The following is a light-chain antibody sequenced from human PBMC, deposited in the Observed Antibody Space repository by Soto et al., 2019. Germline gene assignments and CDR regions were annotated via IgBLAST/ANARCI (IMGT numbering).Light chain of an antibody. CDR1: QSVSSN. V-gene: IGKV3-15*01. Sequence: EIVLTQSPGTLSLSPGERATLSCRASQSVSSNLAWYQQKPGQAXRLLIYGASTRATGIPARFSGSGSGTEFTLTISSLQSEDFAVYYCQQYNNWPPFTFGPGTKVDIK. CDR3: QQYNNWPPFT. CDR2: GAS. J-gene: IGKJ3*01.